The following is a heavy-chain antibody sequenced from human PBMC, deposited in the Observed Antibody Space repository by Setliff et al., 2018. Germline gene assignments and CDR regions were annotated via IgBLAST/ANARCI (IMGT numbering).Heavy chain of an antibody. CDR2: IFHSGST. CDR3: ARAPLDYSSRAFDF. Sequence: SETLSLTCGVSGYSISSGHFWGWIRQPPGKGLEWLGNIFHSGSTYYNPTLNSRVTMSVDTSKNQFSLMLTSVTAADTAVYYCARAPLDYSSRAFDFWGQGTMVTVSS. J-gene: IGHJ3*01. V-gene: IGHV4-38-2*01. D-gene: IGHD2-15*01. CDR1: GYSISSGHF.